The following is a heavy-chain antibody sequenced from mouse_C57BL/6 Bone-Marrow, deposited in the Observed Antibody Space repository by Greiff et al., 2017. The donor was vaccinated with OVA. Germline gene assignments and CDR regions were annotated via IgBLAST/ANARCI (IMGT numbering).Heavy chain of an antibody. Sequence: EVHLVESGGGLVQPKGSLKLSCAASGFSFNTYAMNWVRQAPGKGLEWVARIRSKSNNYATYYADSVKDRFTISRDDSESMLYLQMNNLKTEDTAMYYCVRQAPVDGYYRYYAMDYWGQGTSVTVSS. CDR2: IRSKSNNYAT. CDR3: VRQAPVDGYYRYYAMDY. D-gene: IGHD2-3*01. CDR1: GFSFNTYA. V-gene: IGHV10-1*01. J-gene: IGHJ4*01.